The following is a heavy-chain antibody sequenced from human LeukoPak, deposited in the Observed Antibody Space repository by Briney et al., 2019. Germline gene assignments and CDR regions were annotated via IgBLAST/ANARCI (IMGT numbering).Heavy chain of an antibody. CDR3: ARGRSTGYPYYFEY. Sequence: VKVSCKASGYTFTSYDINWVRQATGQGVECMGWMNPNSGSTGHAQKFQGKVTITRNTSISTAYMELSGLRSEDTAVYYCARGRSTGYPYYFEYWGQGPLVSVSS. J-gene: IGHJ4*02. CDR1: GYTFTSYD. D-gene: IGHD5-12*01. V-gene: IGHV1-8*03. CDR2: MNPNSGST.